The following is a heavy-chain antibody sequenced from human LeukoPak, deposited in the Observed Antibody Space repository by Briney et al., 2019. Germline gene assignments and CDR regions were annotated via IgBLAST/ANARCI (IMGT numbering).Heavy chain of an antibody. J-gene: IGHJ5*02. CDR1: GGTFSSYA. CDR2: IIPIFGTA. Sequence: GASVKVSCKASGGTFSSYAISWVRQAPGQGLEWMGGIIPIFGTANCAQKFQGRVTITADESTSTAYMELSSLRSEDTAVYYCARDRGGGVWSGYWGFDPWGQGTLVTVSS. V-gene: IGHV1-69*01. CDR3: ARDRGGGVWSGYWGFDP. D-gene: IGHD3-3*01.